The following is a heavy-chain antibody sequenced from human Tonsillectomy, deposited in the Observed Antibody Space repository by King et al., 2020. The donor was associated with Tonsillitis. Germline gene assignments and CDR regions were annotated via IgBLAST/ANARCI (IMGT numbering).Heavy chain of an antibody. CDR2: IYYSGST. CDR3: AGKWATDADLGMDV. D-gene: IGHD5-24*01. V-gene: IGHV4-39*01. CDR1: GGSISSSSYY. J-gene: IGHJ6*02. Sequence: QLQESGPGLVKPSETLSLTCTVSGGSISSSSYYWGWIRQPPGKGLEWIGSIYYSGSTYYNPSLKSRVTISVDTSKNQFSLKLSSVTAADTAVYYCAGKWATDADLGMDVWGQGTTVTVSS.